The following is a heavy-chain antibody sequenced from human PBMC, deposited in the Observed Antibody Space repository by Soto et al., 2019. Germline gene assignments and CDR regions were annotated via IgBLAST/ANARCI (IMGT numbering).Heavy chain of an antibody. CDR1: GGTFSSYA. CDR3: ARAVNHYYGMDV. D-gene: IGHD3-22*01. CDR2: IIPIFGTA. V-gene: IGHV1-69*13. Sequence: SVKVSCKASGGTFSSYAISWVRQAPGQGLEWMGGIIPIFGTANYAQKFQGRVTITADESTSTAYMELSSLRSEDTAVYYCARAVNHYYGMDVWGQGTTVTVSS. J-gene: IGHJ6*02.